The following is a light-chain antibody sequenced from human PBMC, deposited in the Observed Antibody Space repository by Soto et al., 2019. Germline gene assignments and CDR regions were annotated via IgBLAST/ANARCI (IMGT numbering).Light chain of an antibody. CDR3: VAWDDSLRGRV. Sequence: QSVLTQPPSVSGTPGQRVSISCSGSNSNIGSNVVAWYRHLPGTGPKCLIYFNDQRLSGVPDRISGSKSGTSASLAISGLQSEDEAEYYCVAWDDSLRGRVFGGGTKLTVL. CDR1: NSNIGSNV. CDR2: FND. J-gene: IGLJ3*02. V-gene: IGLV1-44*01.